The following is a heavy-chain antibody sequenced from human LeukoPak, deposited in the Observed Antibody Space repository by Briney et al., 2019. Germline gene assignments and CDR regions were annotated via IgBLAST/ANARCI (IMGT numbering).Heavy chain of an antibody. D-gene: IGHD3-3*01. CDR2: IYYSGST. CDR3: ARCRKDYDFWSGYPDYFDY. Sequence: SETLSFTCTVSGGSISSYYWSWIRQPPGKGLEWIGYIYYSGSTNYNPSLKSRVTISVDTSKNQFSLKLSSVTAADTAVYYCARCRKDYDFWSGYPDYFDYWGQGTLVTVSS. J-gene: IGHJ4*02. CDR1: GGSISSYY. V-gene: IGHV4-59*01.